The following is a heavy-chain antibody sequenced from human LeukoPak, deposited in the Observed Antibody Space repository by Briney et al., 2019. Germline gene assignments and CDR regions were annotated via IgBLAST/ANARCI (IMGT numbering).Heavy chain of an antibody. D-gene: IGHD3-22*01. CDR3: ARLAGITMINYYYYYMDV. CDR2: IFTSGST. V-gene: IGHV4-4*07. J-gene: IGHJ6*03. CDR1: GGSIGSYY. Sequence: SETLTLTCTVSGGSIGSYYWSWIRQPAGKGLEWIGRIFTSGSTNYNPSLKSRVTISVDKSKNQFSLRLSSVTAADTAIYYCARLAGITMINYYYYYMDVWGKGTTVTVSS.